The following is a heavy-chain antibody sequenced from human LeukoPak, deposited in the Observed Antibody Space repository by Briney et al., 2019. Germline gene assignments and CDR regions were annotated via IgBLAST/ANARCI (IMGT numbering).Heavy chain of an antibody. CDR3: ARCVGPATYYYYMDV. CDR2: INHSGST. J-gene: IGHJ6*03. D-gene: IGHD2-2*01. Sequence: SETLSLTCAVYGGSFSGYYWSWIRQPPGKGLEWIGEINHSGSTNYNPSLKSRVTISVDTSKNQFSLKLSSVTAADTAVYYCARCVGPATYYYYMDVWGKGTTVTVSS. CDR1: GGSFSGYY. V-gene: IGHV4-34*01.